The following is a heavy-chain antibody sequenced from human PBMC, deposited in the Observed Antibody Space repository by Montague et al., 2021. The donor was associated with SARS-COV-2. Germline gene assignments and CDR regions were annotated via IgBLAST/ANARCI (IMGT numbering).Heavy chain of an antibody. CDR3: ARIGFIDHRNAFDI. J-gene: IGHJ3*02. CDR1: GFSLSTSGMC. V-gene: IGHV2-70*11. CDR2: IDWDDDK. D-gene: IGHD1-14*01. Sequence: PALVKPTQTLTLTCTFSGFSLSTSGMCVSWIRQPPGKALEWLARIDWDDDKYYSTSLRIRLTISKDASKNQVVLTMTNMDPVDTATYYCARIGFIDHRNAFDIWGQGTMVTVSS.